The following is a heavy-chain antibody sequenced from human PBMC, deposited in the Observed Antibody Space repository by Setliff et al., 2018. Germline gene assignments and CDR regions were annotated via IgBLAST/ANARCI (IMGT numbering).Heavy chain of an antibody. Sequence: ASVKVSCKTSAYSFSGYYIHWVRQAPRQGLEWMGWINTNNGGTKYAQTFQGRVTMTRDTSITTAYMELSRLTSDDTAVYYCAKTKGFGDGWFDPWGQGTLVTVS. CDR3: AKTKGFGDGWFDP. CDR1: AYSFSGYY. D-gene: IGHD3-10*01. J-gene: IGHJ5*02. V-gene: IGHV1-2*02. CDR2: INTNNGGT.